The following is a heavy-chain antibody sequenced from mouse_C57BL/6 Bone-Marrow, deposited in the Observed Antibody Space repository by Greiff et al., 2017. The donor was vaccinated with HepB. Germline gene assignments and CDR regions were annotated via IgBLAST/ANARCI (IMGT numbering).Heavy chain of an antibody. CDR2: IRLKSDNYAT. Sequence: EVQLVESGGGLVQPGGSMKLSCVASGFTFSNYWMNWVRQSPEKGLEWVAQIRLKSDNYATHYAESVKGRFTISRDDSKSSVYLQMNNLRAEDTGIYYCTLYDYDEADWGQGTLVTVSA. J-gene: IGHJ3*01. CDR1: GFTFSNYW. D-gene: IGHD2-4*01. V-gene: IGHV6-3*01. CDR3: TLYDYDEAD.